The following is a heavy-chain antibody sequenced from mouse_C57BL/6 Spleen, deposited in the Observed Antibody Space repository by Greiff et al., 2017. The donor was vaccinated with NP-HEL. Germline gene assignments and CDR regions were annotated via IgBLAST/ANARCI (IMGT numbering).Heavy chain of an antibody. CDR1: GFTFSDYG. CDR2: ISSGSSTI. V-gene: IGHV5-17*01. Sequence: EVKLVESGGGLVKPGGSLKLSCAASGFTFSDYGMHWVRQAPEKGLEWVAYISSGSSTIYYADTVKGRFTISRDNAKNTLFLQMTSLRSEDTAMYYCARDWAGTVAYWGQGTLVTVSA. CDR3: ARDWAGTVAY. D-gene: IGHD4-1*01. J-gene: IGHJ3*01.